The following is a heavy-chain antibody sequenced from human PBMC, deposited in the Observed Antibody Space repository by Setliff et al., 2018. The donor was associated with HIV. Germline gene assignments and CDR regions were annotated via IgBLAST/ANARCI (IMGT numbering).Heavy chain of an antibody. CDR3: ARQFRYPNRAVAGVDY. J-gene: IGHJ4*02. D-gene: IGHD6-19*01. CDR2: LFYNGNT. Sequence: SETLSLTCTVSGGSISNNSYYWGWVRQPPGKGLELIGNLFYNGNTYYNPFLKSRVTISVDTSKNQFSLKLSSVTAADTAIYFCARQFRYPNRAVAGVDYWGQGTLVTVSS. V-gene: IGHV4-39*01. CDR1: GGSISNNSYY.